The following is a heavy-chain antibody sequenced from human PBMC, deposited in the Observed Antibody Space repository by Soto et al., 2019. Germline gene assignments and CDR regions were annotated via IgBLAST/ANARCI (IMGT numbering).Heavy chain of an antibody. V-gene: IGHV3-30*03. D-gene: IGHD3-10*01. Sequence: QVQLVESGGGVVQPGRSLRLSCAASGFPFTTYGMHWVREGPGKGLEWVAVISYDGSNKYYADSVKGRFTISRDNSKNMLYLQMYSLRPEDTALYYCVGGQYYFDYRGQGTLVTVSS. CDR2: ISYDGSNK. CDR3: VGGQYYFDY. J-gene: IGHJ4*02. CDR1: GFPFTTYG.